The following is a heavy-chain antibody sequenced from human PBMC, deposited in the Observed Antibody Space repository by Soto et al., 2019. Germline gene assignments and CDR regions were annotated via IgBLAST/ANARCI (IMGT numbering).Heavy chain of an antibody. D-gene: IGHD3-10*01. CDR1: GGSISSSSYY. Sequence: PSETLSLTCTVSGGSISSSSYYWGWIRQPPGKGLEWIGSIYYSGSTYYNPSLKSRVTISVDTSKNQFSLKLSSVTAADTAVYYCASLEVVRGVTALGMDVWGQGTTVTVSS. V-gene: IGHV4-39*01. CDR3: ASLEVVRGVTALGMDV. CDR2: IYYSGST. J-gene: IGHJ6*02.